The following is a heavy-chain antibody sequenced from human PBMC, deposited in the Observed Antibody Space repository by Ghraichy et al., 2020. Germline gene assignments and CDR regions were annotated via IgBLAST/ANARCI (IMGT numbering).Heavy chain of an antibody. CDR3: AKHGGGNSPDFYFFSGMDL. J-gene: IGHJ6*02. V-gene: IGHV3-30*18. CDR2: ISYDGNE. CDR1: GLTFSNYG. Sequence: GGSLRLSCAASGLTFSNYGFHWVRQAPGKGLEWMALISYDGNEYYADSVKGRFTISRDNSRNTVYLQLNRLRYEDTAVYFCAKHGGGNSPDFYFFSGMDLWGQGTAVTVSS. D-gene: IGHD4-23*01.